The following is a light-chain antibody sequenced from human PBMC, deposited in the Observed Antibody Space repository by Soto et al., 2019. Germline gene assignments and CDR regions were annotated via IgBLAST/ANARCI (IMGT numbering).Light chain of an antibody. CDR1: SSNIGSNT. V-gene: IGLV1-44*01. CDR3: AAWDDSLNGVV. J-gene: IGLJ2*01. Sequence: QSVLTQPTSASGTPGQRVTISCSGSSSNIGSNTVNWYQQLPGTAPKLLIYSNNQRPSGVPDRFSGSKSGTSASLAISGLQSEDEAEYYCAAWDDSLNGVVFGGGTQLTVL. CDR2: SNN.